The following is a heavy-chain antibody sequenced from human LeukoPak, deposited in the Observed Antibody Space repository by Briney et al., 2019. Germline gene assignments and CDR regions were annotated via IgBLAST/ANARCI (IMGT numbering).Heavy chain of an antibody. V-gene: IGHV3-21*01. CDR1: GFTFSSYS. Sequence: GGSLRLSCAASGFTFSSYSMYWVRQAPGKGLEWVSSISSSSSYIYYADSVKGRFTISRDNAKNSLYLQMNSLRAEGTAVYYCARDYRYCSSTSCSWVYWGQGTLVTVSS. CDR3: ARDYRYCSSTSCSWVY. J-gene: IGHJ4*02. CDR2: ISSSSSYI. D-gene: IGHD2-2*01.